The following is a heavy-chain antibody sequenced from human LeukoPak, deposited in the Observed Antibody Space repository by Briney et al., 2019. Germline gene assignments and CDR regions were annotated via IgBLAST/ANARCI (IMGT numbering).Heavy chain of an antibody. CDR3: ARDATMMGNYFNY. CDR2: IYYSGST. CDR1: GDSISSHY. J-gene: IGHJ4*02. V-gene: IGHV4-59*11. D-gene: IGHD5-12*01. Sequence: SETLSLTCTVSGDSISSHYWSWIRQPPGKGLEWIGYIYYSGSTNYNPSLKSRVTISLDTSKNQFSLKLSSVTAADTAVYYCARDATMMGNYFNYWGQGTLVTVSS.